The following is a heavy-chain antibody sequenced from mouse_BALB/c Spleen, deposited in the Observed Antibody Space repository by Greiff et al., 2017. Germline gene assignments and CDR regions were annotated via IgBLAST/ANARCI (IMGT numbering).Heavy chain of an antibody. Sequence: VQLQQSAAELARPGASVKMSCKASGYTFTSYTMHWVKQRPGQGLEWIGYINPSSGYTEYNQKFKDKTTLTADKSSSTAYMQLSSLTSEDSAVYYCARSFITTLFAYWGQGTLVTVSA. CDR1: GYTFTSYT. J-gene: IGHJ3*01. V-gene: IGHV1-4*02. D-gene: IGHD1-1*01. CDR2: INPSSGYT. CDR3: ARSFITTLFAY.